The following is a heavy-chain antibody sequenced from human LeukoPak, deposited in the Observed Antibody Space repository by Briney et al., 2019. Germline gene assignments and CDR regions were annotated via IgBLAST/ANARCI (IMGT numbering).Heavy chain of an antibody. Sequence: GGSLRLSCAASGFXFSSYSINWVRQAPGKGLEWISSISSRSSYIYYADSVKGRFTISRDNAKNSLYLQMNSLRAEDTSVYYCARSSSYYDSSGYQGEFDYWGQGTLVTVSS. CDR2: ISSRSSYI. D-gene: IGHD3-22*01. CDR3: ARSSSYYDSSGYQGEFDY. CDR1: GFXFSSYS. J-gene: IGHJ4*02. V-gene: IGHV3-21*01.